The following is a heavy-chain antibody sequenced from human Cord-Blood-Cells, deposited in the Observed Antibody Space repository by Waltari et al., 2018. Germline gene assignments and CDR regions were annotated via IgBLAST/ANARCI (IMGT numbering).Heavy chain of an antibody. CDR2: MNPNSGNT. CDR3: ARGVRQWRDGMDV. V-gene: IGHV1-8*02. Sequence: QVQLVQSGAEVKKPGASVKDSCQSSGYTFSSSYITWVTTATGQGLEWMGWMNPNSGNTGYAQKFQGRVTMTRNTSISTAYMELSSLRSEDTAVYYWARGVRQWRDGMDVWGQGTTVTVSS. CDR1: GYTFSSSY. D-gene: IGHD6-19*01. J-gene: IGHJ6*02.